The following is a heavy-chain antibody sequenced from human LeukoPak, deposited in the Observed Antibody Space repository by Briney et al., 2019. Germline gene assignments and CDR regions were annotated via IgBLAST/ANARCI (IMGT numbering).Heavy chain of an antibody. J-gene: IGHJ4*02. CDR2: ISYDGSNK. Sequence: GGSLRLSCAASGFTFSSYGMHWDRQAPGKGLEWVAVISYDGSNKYYADSVKGRFTISRDNSKNTLYLQMNSLRAEDTAVYYCAKDEGIAAAGTGLDYWGQGTLVTVSS. CDR1: GFTFSSYG. CDR3: AKDEGIAAAGTGLDY. V-gene: IGHV3-30*18. D-gene: IGHD6-13*01.